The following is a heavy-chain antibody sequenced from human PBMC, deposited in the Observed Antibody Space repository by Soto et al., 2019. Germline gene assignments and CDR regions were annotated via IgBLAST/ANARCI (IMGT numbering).Heavy chain of an antibody. CDR2: IIPIFGTA. CDR1: GGTFSSYA. D-gene: IGHD2-2*01. Sequence: VASVKVSCKASGGTFSSYAISWVRQAPGQGLEWMGGIIPIFGTANYAQKFQGRVTITADKSTSTAYMELSRLRSEDTAVYYCARGVVPAAIYWFDPWGQGTLVTVSS. J-gene: IGHJ5*02. CDR3: ARGVVPAAIYWFDP. V-gene: IGHV1-69*06.